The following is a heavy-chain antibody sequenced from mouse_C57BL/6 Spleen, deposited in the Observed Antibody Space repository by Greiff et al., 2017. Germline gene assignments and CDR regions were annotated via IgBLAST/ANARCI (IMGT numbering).Heavy chain of an antibody. V-gene: IGHV1-7*01. CDR2: INPSSGYT. CDR1: GYTFTSYW. J-gene: IGHJ2*01. D-gene: IGHD1-1*01. Sequence: QVQLQQSGAELAKPGASVKLSCKASGYTFTSYWMHWVKQRPGQGLEWIGYINPSSGYTKYNQKFKDKATLTADKSSSTAYLSLSSLAYQDSAVYYCASSGYYYGSSSFDYWGQGTTLTVSS. CDR3: ASSGYYYGSSSFDY.